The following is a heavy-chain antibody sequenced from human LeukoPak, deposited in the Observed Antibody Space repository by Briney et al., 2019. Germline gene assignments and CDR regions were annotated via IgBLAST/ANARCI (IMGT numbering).Heavy chain of an antibody. CDR2: ISWNSGSI. D-gene: IGHD3-3*01. Sequence: GGSLRLSCAASGFTFDDYAMHWVRHAPGKGLEWVSGISWNSGSIGYADSVKGRFTISRDNAKNSLYLQMNSLRAEDTALYYCAKDRSILEWLFYFDYWGQGTLVTVSS. J-gene: IGHJ4*02. CDR1: GFTFDDYA. V-gene: IGHV3-9*01. CDR3: AKDRSILEWLFYFDY.